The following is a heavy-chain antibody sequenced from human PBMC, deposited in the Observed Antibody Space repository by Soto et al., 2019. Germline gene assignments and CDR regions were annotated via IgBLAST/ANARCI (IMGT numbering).Heavy chain of an antibody. J-gene: IGHJ4*02. V-gene: IGHV1-69*02. D-gene: IGHD5-12*01. CDR2: IIPILGIA. CDR3: ARVNGFVDRGYSGYDCGGYFDY. CDR1: GGTFSSYT. Sequence: ASVKVSCKASGGTFSSYTISWVRQAPGQGLEWMGRIIPILGIANYAQKFQGRVTITADKSTSTAYMELSSLRSEDTAVYYCARVNGFVDRGYSGYDCGGYFDYWGQGTLVTVSS.